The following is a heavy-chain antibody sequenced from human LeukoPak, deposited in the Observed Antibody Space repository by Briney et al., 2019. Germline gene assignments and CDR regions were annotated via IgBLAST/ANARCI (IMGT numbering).Heavy chain of an antibody. CDR3: AKQAYDSPRTDFDY. CDR2: ISGSGGAT. J-gene: IGHJ4*02. CDR1: GFTFSSYA. V-gene: IGHV3-23*01. Sequence: GGSLRLSCAASGFTSGFTFSSYAMSWVRQAPGKGLEWVSAISGSGGATYYGDSMKGRFTISRDNSKNTLNLQMNYLRAEDTAVYYCAKQAYDSPRTDFDYWGQGTLVTVSS. D-gene: IGHD3-22*01.